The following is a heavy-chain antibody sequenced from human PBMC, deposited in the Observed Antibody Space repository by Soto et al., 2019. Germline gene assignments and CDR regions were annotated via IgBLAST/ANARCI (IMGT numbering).Heavy chain of an antibody. V-gene: IGHV3-11*05. J-gene: IGHJ4*02. D-gene: IGHD6-19*01. CDR3: ARDRGAVTGPYFDS. CDR1: GFTFSAVY. Sequence: QVQLEESGGGLVKPGGSLRLSCAASGFTFSAVYMSWIRQAPNKGLEYISYISSSGTSANYADSVKGRFTISRDNAKNSLYLQMNSVRAEDKAVYYCARDRGAVTGPYFDSWGQGALVTVSS. CDR2: ISSSGTSA.